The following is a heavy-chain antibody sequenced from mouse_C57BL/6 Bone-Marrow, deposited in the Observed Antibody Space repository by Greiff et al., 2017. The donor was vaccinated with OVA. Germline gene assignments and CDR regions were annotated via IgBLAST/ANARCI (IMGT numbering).Heavy chain of an antibody. J-gene: IGHJ2*01. Sequence: QVQLQQPGAELVMPGASVKLSCKASGYTFTSYWMHWVKQRPGQGLEWIGEIDPSDSYTNYNQKFKGKSTLTVDKSSSTAYMQLSSLTSEDSAVYYCAREAYYYGSSYRFDDWGQGTTLTVSS. D-gene: IGHD1-1*01. CDR3: AREAYYYGSSYRFDD. V-gene: IGHV1-69*01. CDR2: IDPSDSYT. CDR1: GYTFTSYW.